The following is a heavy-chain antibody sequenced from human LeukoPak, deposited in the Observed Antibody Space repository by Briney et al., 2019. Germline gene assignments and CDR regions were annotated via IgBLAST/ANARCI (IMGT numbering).Heavy chain of an antibody. CDR1: GFTFSSYA. J-gene: IGHJ4*02. CDR3: AKDPGRVDGQDY. V-gene: IGHV3-23*01. Sequence: PGGSLRLSCAASGFTFSSYAMSWVRQAPGKGLEWASAISGSGGSTYYADSVKGRFTTSRDNSKNTLYLQMNSLRAEDTAVYYCAKDPGRVDGQDYWGQGTLVTVSS. CDR2: ISGSGGST. D-gene: IGHD5-24*01.